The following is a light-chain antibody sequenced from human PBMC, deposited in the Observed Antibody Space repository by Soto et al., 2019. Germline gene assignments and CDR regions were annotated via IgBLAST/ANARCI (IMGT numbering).Light chain of an antibody. CDR3: QQYKNWPPGFT. J-gene: IGKJ3*01. CDR1: QSLSSN. V-gene: IGKV3-15*01. CDR2: AAS. Sequence: EIVVTQSPATLSVSPGETATLSCKASQSLSSNLAWYQQRPGQPPRLLIFAASRRATGVPARFSGSGSGTEFTLTISGLQSDDFAVYFCQQYKNWPPGFTFGPGTKVDIK.